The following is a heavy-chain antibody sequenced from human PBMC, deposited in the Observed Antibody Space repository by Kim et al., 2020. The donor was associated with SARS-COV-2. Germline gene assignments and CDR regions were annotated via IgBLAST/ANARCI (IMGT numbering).Heavy chain of an antibody. V-gene: IGHV3-23*01. Sequence: GGSLRLSCEASGFTFSNYAMTWVRQAPGKGLEWVSAISGSGDRTYYADSVKGRFTISRDNSRSTLSLQMNSLRAEDTAVYYCAKDPYDRSGYHLHYWGQGTLVTVSS. CDR1: GFTFSNYA. CDR3: AKDPYDRSGYHLHY. D-gene: IGHD3-22*01. J-gene: IGHJ4*02. CDR2: ISGSGDRT.